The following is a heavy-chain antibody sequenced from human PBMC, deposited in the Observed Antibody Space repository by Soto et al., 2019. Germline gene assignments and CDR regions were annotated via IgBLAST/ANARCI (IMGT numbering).Heavy chain of an antibody. J-gene: IGHJ4*02. CDR2: IIPILGIA. V-gene: IGHV1-69*02. CDR1: GGTFSSYT. D-gene: IGHD4-17*01. Sequence: SVKVSCKASGGTFSSYTISWVRQAPGQGLEWTGRIIPILGIANYAQKFQGRVTITADKSTSTAYMELSSLRSEDTAVYYCARGPLGADDYWGQGTLVTVSS. CDR3: ARGPLGADDY.